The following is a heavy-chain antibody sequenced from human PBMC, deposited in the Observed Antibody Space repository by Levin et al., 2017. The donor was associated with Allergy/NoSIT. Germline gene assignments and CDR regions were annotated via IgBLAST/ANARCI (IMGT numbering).Heavy chain of an antibody. Sequence: SETLSLTCAVYDRSFSSYSWTWIRQSPGKGLEWIGEIDDSGRANYNPSLQSRVTISVDTSKKQFSLMLSSVTAADTAVYYCARTYYDVLTSQMDLWGKGTTVTVSS. V-gene: IGHV4-34*01. J-gene: IGHJ6*04. CDR3: ARTYYDVLTSQMDL. CDR2: IDDSGRA. CDR1: DRSFSSYS. D-gene: IGHD3-9*01.